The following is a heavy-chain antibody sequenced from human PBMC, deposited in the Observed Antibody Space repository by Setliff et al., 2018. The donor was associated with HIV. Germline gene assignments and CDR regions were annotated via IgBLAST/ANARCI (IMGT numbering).Heavy chain of an antibody. J-gene: IGHJ4*02. D-gene: IGHD3-22*01. V-gene: IGHV4-34*01. CDR1: GGPLSGHY. CDR3: ARLTTTYYYDSSAYYYPV. CDR2: TSHSGKT. Sequence: PSETLSLTCAFYGGPLSGHYWSWIRQPPGQGLEWIGETSHSGKTNYNPSLKSRVTISVDTSKNQFSLKLSSVTAADTAVFYCARLTTTYYYDSSAYYYPVWGQGTLVTV.